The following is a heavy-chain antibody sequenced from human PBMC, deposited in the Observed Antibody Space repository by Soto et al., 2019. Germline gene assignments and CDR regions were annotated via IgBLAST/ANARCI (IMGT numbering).Heavy chain of an antibody. Sequence: LSLTCAVYGGSFRGYFWSWIRQPPGKGLEWIGEINHSGLTSYSPSLVSRVTTSVDTPKNQFSLRLRSVTAADTAIYYCARRFCSDSYCSYFNYWGRGTLVTVSS. CDR1: GGSFRGYF. CDR2: INHSGLT. CDR3: ARRFCSDSYCSYFNY. J-gene: IGHJ4*02. D-gene: IGHD2-15*01. V-gene: IGHV4-34*10.